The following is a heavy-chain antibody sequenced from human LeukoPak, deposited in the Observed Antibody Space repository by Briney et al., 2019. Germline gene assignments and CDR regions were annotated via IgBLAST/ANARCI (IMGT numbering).Heavy chain of an antibody. CDR1: GGSISSGSYY. Sequence: SETLSLTCTVSGGSISSGSYYWRWIRQPAGKGLEWIGRIYTSGSTNYNPSLKSRVTISVDTSKNQFSLKLSSVTAADTAVYYCARDSHDDFWSGYNYWGQGTLVTVSS. V-gene: IGHV4-61*02. CDR3: ARDSHDDFWSGYNY. J-gene: IGHJ4*02. CDR2: IYTSGST. D-gene: IGHD3-3*01.